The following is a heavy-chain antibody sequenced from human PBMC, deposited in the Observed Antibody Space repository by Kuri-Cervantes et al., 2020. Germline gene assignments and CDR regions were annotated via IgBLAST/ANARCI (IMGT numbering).Heavy chain of an antibody. CDR3: ARDLCATMRVMGY. D-gene: IGHD3-22*01. Sequence: GGSLTLSCAASGFTFSSYGMHWVRQAPGKGLEWVAVIWDDGSNKYYADSEKGRFTISRDNSKNTLYLQMNSLRAEGTAVYYCARDLCATMRVMGYWGQGTLVTVSS. V-gene: IGHV3-33*01. J-gene: IGHJ4*02. CDR2: IWDDGSNK. CDR1: GFTFSSYG.